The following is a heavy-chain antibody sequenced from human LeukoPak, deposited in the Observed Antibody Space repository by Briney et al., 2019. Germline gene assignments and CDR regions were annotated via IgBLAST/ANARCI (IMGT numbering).Heavy chain of an antibody. CDR2: IKQDGSKK. V-gene: IGHV3-7*01. CDR3: ARDEVGVGATHDY. D-gene: IGHD1-26*01. Sequence: GGSLRLSCVASGFPFSSYWMTWVRQAPGKGLEWVADIKQDGSKKSYVDSVKGRFTISRDNAKNTLYLQMNSLRAEDTAVYYCARDEVGVGATHDYWGQGTLVTVSS. CDR1: GFPFSSYW. J-gene: IGHJ4*02.